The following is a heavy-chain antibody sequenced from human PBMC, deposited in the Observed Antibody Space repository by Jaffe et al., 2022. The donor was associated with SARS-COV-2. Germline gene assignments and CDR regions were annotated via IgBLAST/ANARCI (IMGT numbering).Heavy chain of an antibody. V-gene: IGHV3-7*01. CDR1: GFTFSSYW. D-gene: IGHD6-19*01. J-gene: IGHJ4*02. Sequence: EVQLVESGGGLVQPGGSLRLSCAASGFTFSSYWMSWVRQAPGKGLEWVANIKQDGSEKYYVDSVKGRFTISRDNAKNSLYLQMNSLRAEDTAVYYCARDGRYSSGWYEGWGQGTLVTVSS. CDR3: ARDGRYSSGWYEG. CDR2: IKQDGSEK.